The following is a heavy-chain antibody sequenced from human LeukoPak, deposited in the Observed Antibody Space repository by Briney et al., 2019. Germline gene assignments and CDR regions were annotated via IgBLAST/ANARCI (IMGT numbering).Heavy chain of an antibody. Sequence: GGSLRLSCAASGFTFSSYAMTWVRQAPGKGLEWVSVTSGSGGTTYYADSVKGRFTISRDNSKNTLYLQMNSLRAEDTAVYYCAKVGCSSTSCPLSDWGQGTLVTVSS. V-gene: IGHV3-23*01. CDR3: AKVGCSSTSCPLSD. J-gene: IGHJ4*02. D-gene: IGHD2-2*01. CDR1: GFTFSSYA. CDR2: TSGSGGTT.